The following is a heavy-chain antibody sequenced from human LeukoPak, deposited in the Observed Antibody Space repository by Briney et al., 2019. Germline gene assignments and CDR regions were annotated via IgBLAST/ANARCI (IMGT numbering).Heavy chain of an antibody. CDR3: ARVAGELHPNGYFDY. CDR1: GGTFSSYA. V-gene: IGHV1-69*13. CDR2: IIPIFGTA. Sequence: GASVKVSCKASGGTFSSYAISWVRHAPGQGLEWMAGIIPIFGTANYAQKFQGRVTITADESTSTAYMELSSLRSEDTAVYYCARVAGELHPNGYFDYWGQGTLVTVSS. D-gene: IGHD1-26*01. J-gene: IGHJ4*02.